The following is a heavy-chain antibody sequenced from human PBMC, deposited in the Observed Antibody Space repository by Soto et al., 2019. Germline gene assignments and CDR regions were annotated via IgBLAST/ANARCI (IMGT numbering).Heavy chain of an antibody. CDR3: ARYFQFYSDSSGYRDVFDI. D-gene: IGHD3-22*01. J-gene: IGHJ3*02. CDR1: GYIFTTYG. CDR2: ISANNGNT. Sequence: QVQLVQSGAEVKKPGASVKVSCKASGYIFTTYGISWVRQAPGQGLEWMGWISANNGNTYYAQKYQGRVIKSTNTPTSTNYMELRSLRADYTAVYYWARYFQFYSDSSGYRDVFDIWGQGTMVTVSS. V-gene: IGHV1-18*01.